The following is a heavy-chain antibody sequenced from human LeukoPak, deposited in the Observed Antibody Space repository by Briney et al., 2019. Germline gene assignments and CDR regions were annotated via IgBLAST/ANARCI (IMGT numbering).Heavy chain of an antibody. CDR3: ARASYSYDINGWVPFDY. Sequence: PSQTLSLTCTVSGNSISSGDNYWSWIRQPAGKGLEWIGRIYTSGSTNYNPSLKSRVTISGDTYKNQFSLRLSSVTAADTAVYYCARASYSYDINGWVPFDYWGQGTLVTVSS. J-gene: IGHJ4*02. CDR1: GNSISSGDNY. V-gene: IGHV4-61*02. D-gene: IGHD3-22*01. CDR2: IYTSGST.